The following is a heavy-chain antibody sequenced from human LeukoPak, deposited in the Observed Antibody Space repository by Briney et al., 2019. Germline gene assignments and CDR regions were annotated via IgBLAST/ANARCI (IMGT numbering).Heavy chain of an antibody. Sequence: SGPLSPTCAVSGASISSSNWWSWVRQPPGKGLEWIGEIYHSGSTNYNPSLKSRATISVDKSKNQFSLKLSSVPAADTAVYDCARLWFGELDAFEIWGQGTMVTVSP. CDR3: ARLWFGELDAFEI. J-gene: IGHJ3*02. D-gene: IGHD3-10*01. V-gene: IGHV4-4*02. CDR1: GASISSSNW. CDR2: IYHSGST.